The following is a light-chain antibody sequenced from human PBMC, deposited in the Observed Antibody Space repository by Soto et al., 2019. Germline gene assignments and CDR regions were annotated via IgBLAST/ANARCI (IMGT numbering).Light chain of an antibody. CDR1: SGHTNYA. J-gene: IGLJ2*01. CDR2: INSDASH. V-gene: IGLV4-69*01. CDR3: QTWGTGIVT. Sequence: QPVLTQSPSASASPGASVKLTCTLSSGHTNYAIAWHQQQPEKGPRFLMKINSDASHSKGDGVPDRFSGSSSGAERYFTISSLQSEDEADYYCQTWGTGIVTFGGGNKLTVL.